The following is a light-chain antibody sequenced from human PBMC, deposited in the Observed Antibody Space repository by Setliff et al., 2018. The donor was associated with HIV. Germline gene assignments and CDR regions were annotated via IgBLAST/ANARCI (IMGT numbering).Light chain of an antibody. CDR3: GTWDGSLSAEI. V-gene: IGLV1-51*01. J-gene: IGLJ2*01. Sequence: QSVLTQPPSVSAAPGQEVTISCSGSSSNIGNNYVSWYQQLPGPAPKLLIYDNDKRASGIPDRFSGSKSDTSATLGITGLQTGDEADYHCGTWDGSLSAEIFGGGTKVTVL. CDR1: SSNIGNNY. CDR2: DND.